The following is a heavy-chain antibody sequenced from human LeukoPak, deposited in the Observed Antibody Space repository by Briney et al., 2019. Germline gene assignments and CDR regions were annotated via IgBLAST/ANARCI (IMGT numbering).Heavy chain of an antibody. D-gene: IGHD3-3*01. V-gene: IGHV4-4*07. CDR2: IYTSGST. CDR3: ARSHYDFWSGYRTQIYYGMDV. CDR1: GGSISSYY. J-gene: IGHJ6*02. Sequence: SEALSLTCTVSGGSISSYYWSWIRQPAGKGLEWIGRIYTSGSTNYNPSLKSRVTMSVDTSKNQFSLKLSSVTAADTAVYYCARSHYDFWSGYRTQIYYGMDVWGQGTTVTVSS.